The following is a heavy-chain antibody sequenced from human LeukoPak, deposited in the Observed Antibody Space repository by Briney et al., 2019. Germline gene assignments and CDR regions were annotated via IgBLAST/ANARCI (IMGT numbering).Heavy chain of an antibody. CDR3: ARDRGYEMATNISP. V-gene: IGHV1-2*02. D-gene: IGHD5-24*01. J-gene: IGHJ5*02. CDR1: GYTFTGYY. CDR2: INPNSGGT. Sequence: ASVKVSCKASGYTFTGYYMHWVRQAPGQGLEWMGWINPNSGGTNYAQKFQGRVTMTRDTSISTAYVELSRLRSDDTAVYYCARDRGYEMATNISPWGQGTLVTVSS.